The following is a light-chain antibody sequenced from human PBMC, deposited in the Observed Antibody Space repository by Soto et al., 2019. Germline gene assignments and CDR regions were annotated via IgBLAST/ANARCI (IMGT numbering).Light chain of an antibody. CDR1: IIGIKS. J-gene: IGLJ1*01. V-gene: IGLV3-21*01. CDR2: YDS. CDR3: QVWDSSSDHYV. Sequence: SYELTQPPSVSVAPGETAMVTCGGDIIGIKSVHWYQQKPGQAPVLVMSYDSVRRSGIPERFSGSNSGNTGTLTITRVEPGDEADYYCQVWDSSSDHYVFGTGTKVTVL.